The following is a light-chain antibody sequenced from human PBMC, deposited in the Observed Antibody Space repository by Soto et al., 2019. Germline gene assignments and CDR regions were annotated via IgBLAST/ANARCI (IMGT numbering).Light chain of an antibody. V-gene: IGKV3-20*01. Sequence: EIVLTQSPVTLSLSPGERATLSCRASQSVSSSYLAWYQQKRGQAPSLLMYGASRRATGIPERFSGSGSGTDFTLTISRLEPEDFAVYYCQQYGSSPRTFGQGTKVDIK. J-gene: IGKJ1*01. CDR2: GAS. CDR1: QSVSSSY. CDR3: QQYGSSPRT.